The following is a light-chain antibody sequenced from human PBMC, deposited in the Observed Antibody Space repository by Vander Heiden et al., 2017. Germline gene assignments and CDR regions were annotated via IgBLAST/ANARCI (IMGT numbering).Light chain of an antibody. CDR2: WAS. J-gene: IGKJ4*01. V-gene: IGKV4-1*01. CDR1: QSLLYSSNNRNY. CDR3: QQYFSTPLT. Sequence: DIVMTQSPDSLAVSLGEGATINCKSSQSLLYSSNNRNYLAWYQQKPGQPPTLLIYWASARESGVPDRFSGSGSGTDFTLTISSLQAEDVAVYYCQQYFSTPLTFGGGTKVEIK.